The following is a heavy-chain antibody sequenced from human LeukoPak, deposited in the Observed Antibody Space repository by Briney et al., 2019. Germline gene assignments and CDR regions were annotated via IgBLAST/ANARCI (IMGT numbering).Heavy chain of an antibody. Sequence: SETLSLTCTVSGASIHDDHFTWIRQPPGRGLEWIGFVYYSGSTYYNPSLKSRVTISVDTSKNQFSLKLSSVTAADTAVYYCARAATVPACFDYWGQGTLVTVSS. CDR3: ARAATVPACFDY. CDR2: VYYSGST. D-gene: IGHD4-17*01. CDR1: GASIHDDH. V-gene: IGHV4-59*12. J-gene: IGHJ4*02.